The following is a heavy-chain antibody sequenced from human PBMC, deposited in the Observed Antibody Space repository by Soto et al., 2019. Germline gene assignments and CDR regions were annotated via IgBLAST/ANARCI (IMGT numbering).Heavy chain of an antibody. CDR3: ASEVPDSSGYYPTFDY. CDR1: GFTFSSYA. Sequence: GGSLRLSCAASGFTFSSYAMHWVRQAPGKGLEWVAVISYDGSNKYYADSVKGRFTISRDNSKNTLYLQMNSLRAEDTAVYYCASEVPDSSGYYPTFDYWGQGTLVTVSS. V-gene: IGHV3-30-3*01. D-gene: IGHD3-22*01. CDR2: ISYDGSNK. J-gene: IGHJ4*02.